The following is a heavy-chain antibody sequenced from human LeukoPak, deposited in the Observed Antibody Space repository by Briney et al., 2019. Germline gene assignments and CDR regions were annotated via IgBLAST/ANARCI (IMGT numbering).Heavy chain of an antibody. CDR3: ARAAGTTGGY. Sequence: SVKVSCKASGGTFSSYAISWVRQAPGQGLEWTGRILPILGIANYAQKFQGRVTVTADKSTSTAYMELSSLRSEDTAVYYCARAAGTTGGYWGQGTLVTVSS. V-gene: IGHV1-69*04. D-gene: IGHD1-14*01. CDR2: ILPILGIA. J-gene: IGHJ4*02. CDR1: GGTFSSYA.